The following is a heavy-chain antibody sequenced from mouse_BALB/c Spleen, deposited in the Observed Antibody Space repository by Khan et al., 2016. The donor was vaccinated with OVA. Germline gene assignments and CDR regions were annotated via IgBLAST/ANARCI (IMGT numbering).Heavy chain of an antibody. Sequence: DVKLQESGPELVKPGASVKMSCKASGYTFTDYYMKWMKQSHGKSLEWIGDINPNNGDTFYNQKFKGKATLTVDKSSSTAYTQLNSLTSEYSAVYYCARGLFDVWGAGTTVTVSS. CDR3: ARGLFDV. CDR2: INPNNGDT. J-gene: IGHJ1*01. CDR1: GYTFTDYY. V-gene: IGHV1-26*01.